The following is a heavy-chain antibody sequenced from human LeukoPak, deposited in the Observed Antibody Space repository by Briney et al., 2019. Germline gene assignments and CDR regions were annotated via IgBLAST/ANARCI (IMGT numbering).Heavy chain of an antibody. CDR1: GGSISSYY. CDR2: IYYSGST. D-gene: IGHD3-22*01. V-gene: IGHV4-59*01. Sequence: SETLSLTCTVSGGSISSYYWSWIRQPAGKGLEWIGYIYYSGSTNYNPSLKSRVTISVDTSKNQFSLKLSSVTAADTAVYYCARARGNYYDSSGYYSSYYFDYWGQGTLVTVSS. J-gene: IGHJ4*02. CDR3: ARARGNYYDSSGYYSSYYFDY.